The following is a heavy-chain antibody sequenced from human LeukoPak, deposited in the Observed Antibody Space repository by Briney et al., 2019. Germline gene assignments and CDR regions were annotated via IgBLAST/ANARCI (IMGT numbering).Heavy chain of an antibody. J-gene: IGHJ4*02. Sequence: SETLSLTCTVSDGSISSGDYYWSWIRQPPGKGLEWIGYIYYSGSTYYNPSLKSRVTISVDTSKNQFSLKLSSVTAADTAVYFCASRPRGDSSGSTFDYWGQGTLVTVSS. CDR1: DGSISSGDYY. CDR2: IYYSGST. CDR3: ASRPRGDSSGSTFDY. V-gene: IGHV4-30-4*01. D-gene: IGHD3-22*01.